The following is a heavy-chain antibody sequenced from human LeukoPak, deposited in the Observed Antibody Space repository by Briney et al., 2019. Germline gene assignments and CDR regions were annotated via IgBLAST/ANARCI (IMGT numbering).Heavy chain of an antibody. Sequence: PGGSLRLSCAASGFSFGGYALHWVRQAPGKGLERVASISWNSGDIVHADSVKGRFTISRDNAKNSLYLQMDSLRTEDTALYYCVKSGGYATAIRYFDLWGRGTLVTVSS. CDR3: VKSGGYATAIRYFDL. J-gene: IGHJ2*01. CDR1: GFSFGGYA. V-gene: IGHV3-9*01. D-gene: IGHD2-21*02. CDR2: ISWNSGDI.